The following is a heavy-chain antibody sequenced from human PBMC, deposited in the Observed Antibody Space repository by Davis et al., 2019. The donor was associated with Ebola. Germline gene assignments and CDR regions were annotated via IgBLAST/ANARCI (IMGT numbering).Heavy chain of an antibody. CDR1: GFSFSDYY. CDR3: ARGPRKMATTNFDY. J-gene: IGHJ4*02. Sequence: LKISCAASGFSFSDYYMSWIRQAPGKGLEWVSYISISSGFTNYADSVKGRFTISRDNAKNSLYLQMNSLRAEDTAVYYCARGPRKMATTNFDYWGQGTLVTVSS. CDR2: ISISSGFT. D-gene: IGHD5-24*01. V-gene: IGHV3-11*06.